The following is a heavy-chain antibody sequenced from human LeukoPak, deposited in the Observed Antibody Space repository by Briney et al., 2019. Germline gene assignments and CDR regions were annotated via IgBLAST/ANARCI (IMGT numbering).Heavy chain of an antibody. D-gene: IGHD1-26*01. CDR3: AKDKVGATLYFDY. J-gene: IGHJ4*02. Sequence: PGGSLRLSCAAFGFTFSSYAMSWVRQAPGKGLEWVSAISGSGGSTYYADSVKGRFTISRDNSKNTLYLQMNSLRAEDTAVYYCAKDKVGATLYFDYWGQGTLVTVSS. CDR2: ISGSGGST. CDR1: GFTFSSYA. V-gene: IGHV3-23*01.